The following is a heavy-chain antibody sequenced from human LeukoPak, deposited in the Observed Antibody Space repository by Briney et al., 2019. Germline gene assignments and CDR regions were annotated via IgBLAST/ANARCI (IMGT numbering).Heavy chain of an antibody. CDR1: GFTFSDYY. CDR2: ISKSSDHT. Sequence: PGGSLRLSCAASGFTFSDYYMTWIRQVPGKGLEWVSYISKSSDHTNYADSVKGRFTISRDNAKNSLYLQMNSLRAEDTAVYYCAREYSSSWYMDKWGQGTLVTVSS. D-gene: IGHD6-13*01. CDR3: AREYSSSWYMDK. J-gene: IGHJ4*02. V-gene: IGHV3-11*06.